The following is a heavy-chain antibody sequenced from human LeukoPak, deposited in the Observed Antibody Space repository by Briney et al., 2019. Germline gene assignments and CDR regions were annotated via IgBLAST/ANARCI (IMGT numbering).Heavy chain of an antibody. V-gene: IGHV4-34*01. CDR2: INHSGST. CDR1: GESFSGYY. D-gene: IGHD3-3*01. J-gene: IGHJ5*02. Sequence: SETLFLTCAVYGESFSGYYWSWIRQPPAKGLEWIGEINHSGSTNYNPSLKSRVTISVDTSKNQFSLKLSSVTAADTAVYYCVSGRYDFWSGYYKGRWFDPWGQGTLVTVSS. CDR3: VSGRYDFWSGYYKGRWFDP.